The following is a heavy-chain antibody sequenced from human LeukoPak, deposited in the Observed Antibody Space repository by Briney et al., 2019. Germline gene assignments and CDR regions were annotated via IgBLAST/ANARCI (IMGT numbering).Heavy chain of an antibody. D-gene: IGHD2-15*01. CDR3: ARGGEGSGGSNWMPRLFDY. CDR1: GFTFSSYS. V-gene: IGHV3-21*01. CDR2: ISSSSSYI. Sequence: GGSLRLSCAASGFTFSSYSMNWVRQAPGKGLEWVSSISSSSSYIYYADSVKGRFTISRDNAKNSLYLQMNSLRAEDTAVYYCARGGEGSGGSNWMPRLFDYWGQGTLVTVSS. J-gene: IGHJ4*02.